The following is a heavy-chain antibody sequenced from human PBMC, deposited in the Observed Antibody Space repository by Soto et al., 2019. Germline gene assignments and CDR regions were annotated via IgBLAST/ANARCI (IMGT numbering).Heavy chain of an antibody. CDR1: GFTFSYYW. D-gene: IGHD1-26*01. CDR3: ARGERGAFDL. J-gene: IGHJ3*01. CDR2: IHSDGSST. V-gene: IGHV3-74*01. Sequence: EVQLLESGGGLVQPGESLRLSCAASGFTFSYYWMHWVRQAPGMGLVWVSRIHSDGSSTTYADSVKGRFTISRDKARNTLDLQMNSLRGEDTAVYYCARGERGAFDLWGQGTVVTVSS.